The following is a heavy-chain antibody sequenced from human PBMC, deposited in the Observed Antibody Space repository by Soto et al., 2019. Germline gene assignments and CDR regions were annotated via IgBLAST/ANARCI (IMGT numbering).Heavy chain of an antibody. J-gene: IGHJ4*02. CDR1: GYTFTDYG. CDR3: AREEGISDWHAFDY. Sequence: ASEKVSCKASGYTFTDYGISWVRQAPGQGLEWTGWISTYNGNTIYAQKIQGRVTMTTDTSTSTAYVELRSLRSDDTAVYYCAREEGISDWHAFDYWGQGTLVTVSS. CDR2: ISTYNGNT. V-gene: IGHV1-18*04. D-gene: IGHD6-19*01.